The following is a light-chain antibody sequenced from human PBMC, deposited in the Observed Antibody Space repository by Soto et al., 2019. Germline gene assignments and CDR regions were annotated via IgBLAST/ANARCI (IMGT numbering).Light chain of an antibody. CDR1: QGIRND. CDR2: DAS. J-gene: IGKJ4*01. Sequence: IQMTQSPSSLSASVGDRVTITCRASQGIRNDLGWYQQKPGKAPKLLIYDASSLNSGVPSRFSGSQSGTEFTLTITSLLPDDFATYFCQQYSSYSLPTFGGGTKVDIK. CDR3: QQYSSYSLPT. V-gene: IGKV1-17*01.